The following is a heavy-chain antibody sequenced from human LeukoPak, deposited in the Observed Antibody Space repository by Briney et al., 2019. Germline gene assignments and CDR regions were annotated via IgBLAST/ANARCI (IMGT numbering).Heavy chain of an antibody. D-gene: IGHD6-19*01. Sequence: SETLSLTCTVSGGSISSSSYYWGWIRQPPGKGLEWIGSIYYSGSTYYNPSLKSRVTISVDTSKNQFSLKLSSVTAADTAVYYCARVMDGNLDYWGQGTLVTVSS. CDR1: GGSISSSSYY. V-gene: IGHV4-39*07. CDR3: ARVMDGNLDY. J-gene: IGHJ4*02. CDR2: IYYSGST.